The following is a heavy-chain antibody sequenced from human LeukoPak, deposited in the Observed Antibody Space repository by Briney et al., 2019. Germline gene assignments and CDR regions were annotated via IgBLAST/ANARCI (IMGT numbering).Heavy chain of an antibody. D-gene: IGHD3/OR15-3a*01. V-gene: IGHV4-34*01. CDR1: GGSFSGYY. Sequence: PSETLSLTCAVYGGSFSGYYWSWIRQPPGKGLEWIGEINHSGSTNYNPSLKSRVTISVDTSKNQFSLRLTSVTAADTAVYFCARDLGQLPFDYWGQGILVTVSS. CDR3: ARDLGQLPFDY. J-gene: IGHJ4*02. CDR2: INHSGST.